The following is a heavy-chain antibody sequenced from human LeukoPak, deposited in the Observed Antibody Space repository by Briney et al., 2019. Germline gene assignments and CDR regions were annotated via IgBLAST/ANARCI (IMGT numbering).Heavy chain of an antibody. CDR1: GYNFTDYY. V-gene: IGHV1-2*02. Sequence: GASVKVSCKASGYNFTDYYIHWVRQAPGQGLEWMGWINPKSGDTNYAQKFRGRVTMTRDTSISTAYMELSGLRSDDTAVYYCARDSGLGPTWHPFDHWGQGTSVTVSS. J-gene: IGHJ4*02. CDR2: INPKSGDT. D-gene: IGHD1-26*01. CDR3: ARDSGLGPTWHPFDH.